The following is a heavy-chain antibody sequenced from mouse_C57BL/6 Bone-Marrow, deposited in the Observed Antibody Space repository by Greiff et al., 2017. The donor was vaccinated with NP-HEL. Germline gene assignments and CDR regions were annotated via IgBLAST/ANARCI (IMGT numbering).Heavy chain of an antibody. CDR3: ARSSSGYVWFAY. V-gene: IGHV1-39*01. Sequence: EVQLLESGPELVKPGASVKISCKASGYSFTDYKMNWVKQSNGKSLEWIGVINPNYGTTSYNQKLKGKATLTVDQSSSTAYMQLNSLTSEDSAVYYCARSSSGYVWFAYWGQGTLVTVSA. J-gene: IGHJ3*01. CDR2: INPNYGTT. D-gene: IGHD3-2*02. CDR1: GYSFTDYK.